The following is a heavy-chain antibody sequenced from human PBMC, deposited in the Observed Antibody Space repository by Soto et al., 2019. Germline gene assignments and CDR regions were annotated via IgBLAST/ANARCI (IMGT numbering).Heavy chain of an antibody. V-gene: IGHV3-33*01. Sequence: VGSLRLSCAASGFTFSSYGMHWVSQAPGKGLEWVAVIWYDGSNKYYADSVKGRFTISRDNSKNTLYLQMNSLRAEDTAVYYCARPGSGWTNWFDPWGQGTLVTVSS. D-gene: IGHD6-19*01. CDR3: ARPGSGWTNWFDP. CDR1: GFTFSSYG. J-gene: IGHJ5*02. CDR2: IWYDGSNK.